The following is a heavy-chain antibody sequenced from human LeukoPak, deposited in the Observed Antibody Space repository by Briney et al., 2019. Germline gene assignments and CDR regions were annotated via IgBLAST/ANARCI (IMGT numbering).Heavy chain of an antibody. V-gene: IGHV4-34*01. J-gene: IGHJ4*02. CDR1: GGSFSGYY. CDR2: INHSGST. CDR3: ARGYSSGTFDY. D-gene: IGHD6-19*01. Sequence: PSETLSLTCAVYGGSFSGYYWSWIRQPPGKGLEWIGEINHSGSTNYNPSLKSRVTISVDTSKNQFSLKLSSVTAADTAVYYCARGYSSGTFDYWGQGTLVTVSS.